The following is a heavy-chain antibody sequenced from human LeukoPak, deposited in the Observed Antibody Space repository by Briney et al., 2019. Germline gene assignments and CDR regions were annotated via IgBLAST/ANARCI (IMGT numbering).Heavy chain of an antibody. D-gene: IGHD6-19*01. CDR2: IYPPDSDT. CDR1: GYSFTSYW. Sequence: GESLKISCKGSGYSFTSYWIGWVRQTPGKGLEWMGIIYPPDSDTRYSPSFEGQVTISADKSTNTADLQWSSLKASDSAKYYCARFGVGAVAGHFDYWGQGTLITVS. CDR3: ARFGVGAVAGHFDY. V-gene: IGHV5-51*01. J-gene: IGHJ4*02.